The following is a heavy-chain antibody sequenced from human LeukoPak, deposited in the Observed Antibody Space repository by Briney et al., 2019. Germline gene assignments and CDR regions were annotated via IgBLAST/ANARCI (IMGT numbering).Heavy chain of an antibody. D-gene: IGHD2-2*01. Sequence: SETLSLTCAVSGGSISSNNWWSWVRQPQGKGLEWIGEIYHSGSTNYNPSLKSRVTVSVDKSKNQFSLKLTSVTAADTAVYYCARYRRGIVVVPTADWYFDLCGRGTLVTVSS. V-gene: IGHV4-4*02. CDR3: ARYRRGIVVVPTADWYFDL. CDR2: IYHSGST. CDR1: GGSISSNNW. J-gene: IGHJ2*01.